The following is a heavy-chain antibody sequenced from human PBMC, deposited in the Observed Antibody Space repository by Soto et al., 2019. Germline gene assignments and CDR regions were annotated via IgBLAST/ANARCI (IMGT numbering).Heavy chain of an antibody. CDR1: GGSISSYY. D-gene: IGHD5-12*01. V-gene: IGHV4-59*01. Sequence: QVQLQESGPGLVKPSETLSLTCTGSGGSISSYYWSWIRQPPGKGLDWIGYIYYSGSTNYKPSLKSRVTISVDASKNQFSLKLSSVNAADTAVYYGARVTEGGYVDYHYGMDVWGQGTTVTVSS. J-gene: IGHJ6*02. CDR2: IYYSGST. CDR3: ARVTEGGYVDYHYGMDV.